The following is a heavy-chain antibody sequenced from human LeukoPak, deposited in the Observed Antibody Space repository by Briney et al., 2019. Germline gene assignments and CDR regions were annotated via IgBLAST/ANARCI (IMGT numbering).Heavy chain of an antibody. CDR1: GGSISSYY. D-gene: IGHD5-12*01. J-gene: IGHJ4*02. CDR2: IYYSGST. CDR3: ARGISPSGYLFDY. V-gene: IGHV4-59*01. Sequence: SETLSLTCTVSGGSISSYYWSRIRQPPGKGLEWIGYIYYSGSTNYNPSLTSRVTISVDTSKNQFSLKLSSVTAADTAVYYCARGISPSGYLFDYWGQGTLVTVSS.